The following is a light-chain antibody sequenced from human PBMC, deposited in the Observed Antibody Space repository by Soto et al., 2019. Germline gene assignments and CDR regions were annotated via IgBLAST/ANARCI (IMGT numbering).Light chain of an antibody. CDR3: QQLNGYHLS. CDR2: SAS. J-gene: IGKJ4*01. CDR1: QGISTY. V-gene: IGKV1-9*01. Sequence: DIQLTQSPSFLSASAGDRVTITCRASQGISTYLAWYQQTPGKAPKLLIYSASTLQSGVQSRFSVCGYWTDFTLTINSLQPEDCATSYCQQLNGYHLSFGGGTKVEIK.